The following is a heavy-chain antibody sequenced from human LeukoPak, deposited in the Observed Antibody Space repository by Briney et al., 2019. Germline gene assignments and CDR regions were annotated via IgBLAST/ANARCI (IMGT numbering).Heavy chain of an antibody. D-gene: IGHD3-22*01. V-gene: IGHV4-4*07. CDR1: GGSISSYY. CDR3: ARARGTMIVVVDDAFDI. Sequence: SQTLSLTCTVSGGSISSYYWSWIRQPAGKGLEWIGCIYTSGSTNYNLSLKSRVTMSVDTSENQFSLKLSSVTAADTAVYYCARARGTMIVVVDDAFDIWGQGTMVTVSS. CDR2: IYTSGST. J-gene: IGHJ3*02.